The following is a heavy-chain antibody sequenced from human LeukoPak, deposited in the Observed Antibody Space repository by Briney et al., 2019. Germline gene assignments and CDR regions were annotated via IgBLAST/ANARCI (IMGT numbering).Heavy chain of an antibody. D-gene: IGHD1-26*01. CDR3: ARGGSYYGY. J-gene: IGHJ4*02. CDR1: GFTISSYW. V-gene: IGHV3-7*04. CDR2: IKQDGSEK. Sequence: PGGSLRLSCAASGFTISSYWMSWVRPAPGRGLEGLANIKQDGSEKYYVDSVKGRFTISRDNGKNSLYLQTNSLRAEDTAVYYCARGGSYYGYWGQGTLVTVSS.